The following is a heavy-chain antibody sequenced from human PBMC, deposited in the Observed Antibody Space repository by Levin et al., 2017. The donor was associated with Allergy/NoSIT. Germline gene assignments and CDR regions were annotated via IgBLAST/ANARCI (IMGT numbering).Heavy chain of an antibody. Sequence: QAGGSLRLSCAASGFTFSSYAMSWVRQAPGKGLEWVSTISGSGGITYHADSVKGRFTISRDNSKNTLYLQMNSLRAEDTAVYYCAKDLDCSSTSCYGRFDYWGQGTLVTVSS. CDR1: GFTFSSYA. V-gene: IGHV3-23*01. CDR2: ISGSGGIT. D-gene: IGHD2-2*01. J-gene: IGHJ4*02. CDR3: AKDLDCSSTSCYGRFDY.